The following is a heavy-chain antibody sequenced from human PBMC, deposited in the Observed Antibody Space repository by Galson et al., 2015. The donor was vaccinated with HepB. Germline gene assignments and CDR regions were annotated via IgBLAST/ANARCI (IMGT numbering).Heavy chain of an antibody. CDR1: GFTFNIYA. D-gene: IGHD1-20*01. CDR3: ARAGYWGNWNGETYSYYGLDV. CDR2: ISFDGTIR. Sequence: SLRLSCAASGFTFNIYAMHWVRQAPGKGLEWVAIISFDGTIRYYADSMKGRFTISRDNSKKTLYLQMKSLRGDDTAVYYCARAGYWGNWNGETYSYYGLDVWGQGTTVTVS. J-gene: IGHJ6*02. V-gene: IGHV3-30-3*01.